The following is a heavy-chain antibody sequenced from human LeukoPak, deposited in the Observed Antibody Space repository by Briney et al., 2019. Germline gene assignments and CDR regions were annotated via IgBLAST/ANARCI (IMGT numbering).Heavy chain of an antibody. J-gene: IGHJ6*03. CDR3: ARGPSGVCSGGSCYSSKGCYYYYYMDV. Sequence: ASVKVSCKASGGTFSSYAISWVRQAPGQGLEWMGGIIPIFGTANYAQKFQGRVTITTDESTSTAYIELSSLRSEDTAVYYCARGPSGVCSGGSCYSSKGCYYYYYMDVWGKGTTVTVSS. D-gene: IGHD2-15*01. CDR1: GGTFSSYA. V-gene: IGHV1-69*05. CDR2: IIPIFGTA.